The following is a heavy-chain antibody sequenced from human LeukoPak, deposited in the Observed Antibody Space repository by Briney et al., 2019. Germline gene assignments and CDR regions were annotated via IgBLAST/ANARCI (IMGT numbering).Heavy chain of an antibody. CDR1: GGSISSSNW. Sequence: PSETLSLTCAVSGGSISSSNWWSWVRQPPGKGREWIGEIYHSGSTNYNPSLKSRVTISVDKSKNQFSLKLSSVTAADTAVYYCASGVRSSGWYYFDYWGQGTLVTVSS. V-gene: IGHV4-4*02. CDR3: ASGVRSSGWYYFDY. J-gene: IGHJ4*02. D-gene: IGHD6-19*01. CDR2: IYHSGST.